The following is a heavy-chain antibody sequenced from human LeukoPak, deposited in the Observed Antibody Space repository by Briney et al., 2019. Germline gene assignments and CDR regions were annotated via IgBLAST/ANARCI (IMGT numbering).Heavy chain of an antibody. Sequence: KSSETLPLTCTVSGGSISSGSYYWSWIRQPAGKGLEWIVRIYTSGSTNYNPSLKSRVTISVDTSKNQFSLKLSSVTAADTAVYYCARDTYYYDSSGYALFDYWGQGTLVTVSS. CDR2: IYTSGST. V-gene: IGHV4-61*02. CDR1: GGSISSGSYY. CDR3: ARDTYYYDSSGYALFDY. D-gene: IGHD3-22*01. J-gene: IGHJ4*02.